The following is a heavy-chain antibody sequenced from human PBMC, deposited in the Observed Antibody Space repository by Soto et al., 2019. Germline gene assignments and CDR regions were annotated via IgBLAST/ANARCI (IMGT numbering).Heavy chain of an antibody. CDR2: IYYSGST. Sequence: SETLSLTCTVSGGSISSYYWSWIRQPPGKGLEWIGYIYYSGSTNYNPSLKSRVTISVDTSKNQFSLKLSSVTAAGTAVYYCAGGIAAAGDFDYWGPGTLVTVS. D-gene: IGHD6-13*01. CDR1: GGSISSYY. J-gene: IGHJ4*02. CDR3: AGGIAAAGDFDY. V-gene: IGHV4-59*01.